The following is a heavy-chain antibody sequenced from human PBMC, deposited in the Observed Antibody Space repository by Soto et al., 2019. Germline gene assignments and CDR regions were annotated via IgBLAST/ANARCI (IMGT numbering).Heavy chain of an antibody. CDR1: GFTFSRHY. CDR2: IKPDGSES. D-gene: IGHD2-15*01. Sequence: EVQLAESGGGLVQPGGSLRLSCVASGFTFSRHYMTWVRQAPGKGLESVAKIKPDGSESYYVDSVRGRFTFSRDNAKNSLSLQMNSLRDEDTAVSYCAIEEWWRVEFWGQGTLVTVSS. J-gene: IGHJ4*02. CDR3: AIEEWWRVEF. V-gene: IGHV3-7*01.